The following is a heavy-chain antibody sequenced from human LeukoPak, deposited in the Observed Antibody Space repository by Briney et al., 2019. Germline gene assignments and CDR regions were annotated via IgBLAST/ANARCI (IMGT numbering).Heavy chain of an antibody. Sequence: GGSLRLSCAASGFTFSSYGMHWVRQAPGKGLEWVAFIRYDGSNKYYADSVKGRFTISRDNSKNTLYLQMNSLRAEDTAVYYCAKDSYSSRPRWFDPWGQGTLVTVSS. J-gene: IGHJ5*02. CDR1: GFTFSSYG. CDR3: AKDSYSSRPRWFDP. V-gene: IGHV3-30*02. CDR2: IRYDGSNK. D-gene: IGHD6-13*01.